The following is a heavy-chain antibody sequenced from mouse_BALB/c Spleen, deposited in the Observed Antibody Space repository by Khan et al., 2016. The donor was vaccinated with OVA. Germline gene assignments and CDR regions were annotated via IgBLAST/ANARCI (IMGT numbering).Heavy chain of an antibody. CDR3: ARVNYGSRDYFDY. Sequence: QVQLQQSGTVLARPGASVKMSCKASGYSFTSYWMHWIKQRPGHGLEWIGEILPGSGSRNYNEKFKGKATFTADISSKTTYMQLSSLTSEDSAVYYCARVNYGSRDYFDYWGQGTTLTVSS. CDR2: ILPGSGSR. J-gene: IGHJ2*01. CDR1: GYSFTSYW. V-gene: IGHV1-9*01. D-gene: IGHD1-1*01.